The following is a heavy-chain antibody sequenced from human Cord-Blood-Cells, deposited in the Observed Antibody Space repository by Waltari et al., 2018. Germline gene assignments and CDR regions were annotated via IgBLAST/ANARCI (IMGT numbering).Heavy chain of an antibody. CDR2: ISGSCGST. Sequence: GSLRLSCAASGFTFSSYAMSWVRQAPGKGLEWVSAISGSCGSTYYADSVKGRFTISRDNSKNTLYLQINSLIAEDKAVDYCAKGDYDYWGLGPLVTVSS. CDR1: GFTFSSYA. V-gene: IGHV3-23*01. CDR3: AKGDYDY. J-gene: IGHJ4*02.